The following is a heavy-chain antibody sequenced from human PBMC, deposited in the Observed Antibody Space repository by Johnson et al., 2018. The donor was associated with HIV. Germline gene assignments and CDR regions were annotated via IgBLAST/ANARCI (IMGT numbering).Heavy chain of an antibody. V-gene: IGHV3-15*01. J-gene: IGHJ3*01. D-gene: IGHD4-11*01. CDR2: IRSKTDGGTT. CDR1: GFTFSRYG. CDR3: STDVTDTVTTYYNAFDV. Sequence: EVQLVESGGGVVQPGRSPRLSCAASGFTFSRYGIHWVRQAPGKGLEWVGRIRSKTDGGTTEYAAPVKGRFTISRDDSKNTLYLQMNSLKTEDTAVYYCSTDVTDTVTTYYNAFDVWGQGTMVTVSS.